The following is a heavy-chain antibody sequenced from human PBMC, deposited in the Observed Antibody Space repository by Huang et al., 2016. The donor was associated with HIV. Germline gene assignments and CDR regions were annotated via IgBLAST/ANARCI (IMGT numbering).Heavy chain of an antibody. V-gene: IGHV3-23*01. D-gene: IGHD6-13*01. J-gene: IGHJ4*02. CDR1: GFTFSGFS. CDR2: IGEDGHTT. CDR3: AKAGSSWHSPYDY. Sequence: EVQLLESGGGLVQPGGSLGLSCAASGFTFSGFSMNWVRQAPGKGLEWVAKIGEDGHTTDYSDSVKGRFSVSRDNSKNTLGLQMNTLRVEDTALYFCAKAGSSWHSPYDYWGQGTLVTVSS.